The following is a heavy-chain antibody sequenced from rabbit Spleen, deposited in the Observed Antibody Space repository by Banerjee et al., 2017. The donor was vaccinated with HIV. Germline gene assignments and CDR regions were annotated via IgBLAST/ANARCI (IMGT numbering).Heavy chain of an antibody. CDR1: GFDVSNYG. CDR2: IEPIFGNT. D-gene: IGHD2-1*01. J-gene: IGHJ4*01. V-gene: IGHV1S47*01. Sequence: QEQLVESGGGLVQPGGSLKLSCKASGFDVSNYGMSWVRQAPGKGLEWIGYIEPIFGNTYYANWVNGRFTISSHNAQNTLYLQLSSLTAADTATYFCVRDQAGDADYGPYYLNLWGQGTIVTV. CDR3: VRDQAGDADYGPYYLNL.